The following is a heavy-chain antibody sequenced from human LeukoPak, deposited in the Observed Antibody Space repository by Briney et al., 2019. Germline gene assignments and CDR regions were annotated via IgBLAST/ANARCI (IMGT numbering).Heavy chain of an antibody. D-gene: IGHD5-24*01. CDR2: IIPIFGTA. V-gene: IGHV1-69*05. CDR3: ARVRDGYFYDAFDI. J-gene: IGHJ3*02. CDR1: GGTFSSCA. Sequence: ASVKVSCKASGGTFSSCAISWVRQAPGQGLEWMGRIIPIFGTANYAQKLQGRVTITTDESTSTAYMELSSLRSEDTAVYYCARVRDGYFYDAFDIWGQGTMVTVSS.